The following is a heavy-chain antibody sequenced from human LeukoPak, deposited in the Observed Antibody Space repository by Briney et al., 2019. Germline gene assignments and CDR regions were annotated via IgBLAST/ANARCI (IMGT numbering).Heavy chain of an antibody. V-gene: IGHV3-23*01. CDR3: ARCRRYTTGWCNWLDP. Sequence: GGSLRLSCAASGIIFSSDAMTWVRQAPGKGLEWVSSINGGTTLYASSVEGLFTISRDSSKNTLFLQMNSLRAEDTAVYFCARCRRYTTGWCNWLDPWGQGTQVTVSS. CDR1: GIIFSSDA. CDR2: INGGTT. J-gene: IGHJ5*02. D-gene: IGHD6-19*01.